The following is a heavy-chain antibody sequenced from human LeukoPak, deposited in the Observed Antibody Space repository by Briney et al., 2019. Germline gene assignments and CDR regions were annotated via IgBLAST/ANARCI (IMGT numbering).Heavy chain of an antibody. V-gene: IGHV3-48*03. CDR2: ISSSGSTI. D-gene: IGHD6-13*01. CDR3: ARARRIIAATAYYFDY. Sequence: PGGSLRLSCAASGFTFSSYEMNWVRQAPGKGLKWVSYISSSGSTIYYADSVKGRFTISRNNAKSSLYLQMNSLRAEDTAVYYCARARRIIAATAYYFDYWGQGTLVTVSS. J-gene: IGHJ4*02. CDR1: GFTFSSYE.